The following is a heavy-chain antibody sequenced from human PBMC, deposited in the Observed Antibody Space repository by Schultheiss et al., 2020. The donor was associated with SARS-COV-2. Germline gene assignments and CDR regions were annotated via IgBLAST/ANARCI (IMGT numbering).Heavy chain of an antibody. Sequence: SETLSLTCTVSGGSISSYYWSWIRQPPGKGLEWIGSIYHSGSTNYNPSLKSRVTISVDTSKNQFSLKLSSVTAADTAVYYCARGHTVTTAPFDYWGQGTLVTVSS. CDR3: ARGHTVTTAPFDY. CDR2: IYHSGST. V-gene: IGHV4-59*08. CDR1: GGSISSYY. D-gene: IGHD4-17*01. J-gene: IGHJ4*02.